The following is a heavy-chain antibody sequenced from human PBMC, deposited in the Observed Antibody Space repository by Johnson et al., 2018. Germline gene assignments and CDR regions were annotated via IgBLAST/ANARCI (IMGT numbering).Heavy chain of an antibody. CDR2: ISYDGSNK. CDR3: AKEVPRVYYYYGMDV. Sequence: QVQLVQSGGGVVQPGRSLRLSCAASGFTFSSYVMHWVRQAPGKGLEWVAVISYDGSNKYYADSVKGRFTISRDNSKNTLYLQMNSLRAEDTAVYYCAKEVPRVYYYYGMDVWGQGTTVTVSS. J-gene: IGHJ6*02. CDR1: GFTFSSYV. V-gene: IGHV3-30*18.